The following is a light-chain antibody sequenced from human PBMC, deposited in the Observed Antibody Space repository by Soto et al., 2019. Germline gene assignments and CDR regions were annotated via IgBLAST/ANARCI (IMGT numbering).Light chain of an antibody. CDR1: SSDIGGYIF. CDR3: VSYTARSSYV. J-gene: IGLJ1*01. Sequence: QSVLTQPASVSGSPGQSITVSCTGTSSDIGGYIFVFWYQQHPGKAPKLMIYDINNRPSGVSKRFSGSKSGNTASLTISGLQAEDEADYYCVSYTARSSYVFGTGTKLTVL. CDR2: DIN. V-gene: IGLV2-14*01.